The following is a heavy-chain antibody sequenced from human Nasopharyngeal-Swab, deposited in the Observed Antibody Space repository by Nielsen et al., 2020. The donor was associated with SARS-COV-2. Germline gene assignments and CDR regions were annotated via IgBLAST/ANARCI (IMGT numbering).Heavy chain of an antibody. D-gene: IGHD4-17*01. CDR3: ARDAPAHYGAFY. CDR2: IAHDASNE. Sequence: GESLKISCAASGFTFNTYWMNWARQAPGKGLEWVAFIAHDASNEYYGDSVKGRFSISRDSSKNTLYLQMDSLRGEDTAVYYCARDAPAHYGAFYWGRGTLVTVS. CDR1: GFTFNTYW. V-gene: IGHV3-30*03. J-gene: IGHJ4*02.